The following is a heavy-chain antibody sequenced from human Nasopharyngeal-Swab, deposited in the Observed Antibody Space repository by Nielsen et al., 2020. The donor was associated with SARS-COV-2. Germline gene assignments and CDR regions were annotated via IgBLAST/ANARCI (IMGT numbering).Heavy chain of an antibody. V-gene: IGHV3-30-3*01. Sequence: GESLKISCAASGFTFSSYAMHWVRQAPGKGLEWVAVISYDGSNKYYADSVKGRFTISRDNAKNSLYLQMSSLRAEDTAVYYCARGPRDGYNPNWFDPWGQGTLVTVSS. D-gene: IGHD5-24*01. CDR3: ARGPRDGYNPNWFDP. CDR1: GFTFSSYA. CDR2: ISYDGSNK. J-gene: IGHJ5*02.